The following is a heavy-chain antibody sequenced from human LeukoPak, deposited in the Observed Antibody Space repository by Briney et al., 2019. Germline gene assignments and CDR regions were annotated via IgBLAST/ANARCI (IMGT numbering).Heavy chain of an antibody. J-gene: IGHJ5*02. CDR3: VRDGLQTRYSWNDEGRKNWFDP. CDR2: ISADNGDT. D-gene: IGHD1-1*01. Sequence: ASVEVSCKASGYTFASYGISWVRQAPEQGLEWMGWISADNGDTNFAEKLQGRVTMTTDTSTSTAYMELRSLRSDDTAVYYCVRDGLQTRYSWNDEGRKNWFDPWGQGTLVTVSS. V-gene: IGHV1-18*01. CDR1: GYTFASYG.